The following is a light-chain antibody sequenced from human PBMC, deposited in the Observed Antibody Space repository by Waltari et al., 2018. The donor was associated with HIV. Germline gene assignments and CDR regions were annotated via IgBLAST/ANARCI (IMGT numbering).Light chain of an antibody. V-gene: IGLV2-23*02. Sequence: QSALTQPASVSGSPGQSITISCTGTSSNLVSWYQQHPGKAPKLIIYEVSKRPSGVSDRFSASKSGNTASLTISGLQAEDEADYHCCSYVGLVNSFVLFGGGTKLTVL. CDR1: SSNL. J-gene: IGLJ2*01. CDR3: CSYVGLVNSFVL. CDR2: EVS.